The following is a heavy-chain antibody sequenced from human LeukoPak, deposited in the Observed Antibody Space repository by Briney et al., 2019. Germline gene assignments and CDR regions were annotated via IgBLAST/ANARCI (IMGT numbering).Heavy chain of an antibody. CDR3: AKGVFQWFGELFSPLDY. D-gene: IGHD3-10*01. J-gene: IGHJ4*02. Sequence: GGSLRLSCAASGFTFSYYGMNWVRQAPGKGLECVSSISSGSSYIYYADSVKGRFTISRDNAKNSLYLQMNSLRAEDTAVYYCAKGVFQWFGELFSPLDYWGQGTLVTVSS. CDR2: ISSGSSYI. CDR1: GFTFSYYG. V-gene: IGHV3-21*01.